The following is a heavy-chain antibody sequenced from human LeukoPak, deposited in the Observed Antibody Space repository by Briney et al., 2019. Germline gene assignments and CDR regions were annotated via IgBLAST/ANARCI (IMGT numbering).Heavy chain of an antibody. Sequence: SETLSLTCTVSGGSLSSYYWSWIRQPPGRGREWVGYIYYSGSTNYNPSLKSRVTISVDTSKNQFSLKLSSVTAADTAVYYCARVHDYSNYDYYYYMDVWGKGTTVTISS. CDR3: ARVHDYSNYDYYYYMDV. J-gene: IGHJ6*03. D-gene: IGHD4-11*01. CDR2: IYYSGST. V-gene: IGHV4-59*01. CDR1: GGSLSSYY.